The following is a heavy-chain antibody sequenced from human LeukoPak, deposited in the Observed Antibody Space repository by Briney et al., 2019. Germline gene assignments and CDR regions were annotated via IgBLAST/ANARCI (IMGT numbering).Heavy chain of an antibody. CDR2: ISAYNGNT. CDR3: SRVMSGLRDFDWLLEFNWFDP. J-gene: IGHJ5*02. D-gene: IGHD3-9*01. Sequence: ASVKVSCKASGYTFTSYGISWVRQAPGQGLEWMGWISAYNGNTNYAQKLQGRVTMTTDTSTSTAYMELRSLRSDDTAVYYCSRVMSGLRDFDWLLEFNWFDPWGQGTLVTASS. V-gene: IGHV1-18*01. CDR1: GYTFTSYG.